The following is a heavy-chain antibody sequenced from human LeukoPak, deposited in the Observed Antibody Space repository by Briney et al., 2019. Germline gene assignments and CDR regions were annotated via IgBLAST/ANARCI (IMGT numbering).Heavy chain of an antibody. D-gene: IGHD6-13*01. V-gene: IGHV3-66*01. CDR3: ARGYSSPDY. CDR1: GFTVSSNY. CDR2: IYNDGST. J-gene: IGHJ4*02. Sequence: TGGSLRLSCAASGFTVSSNYMSWVRQAPGKGLEWVSVIYNDGSTFYADSVRGRFTVSRDNSKNTLYLQMNSLRAEDTAVYYCARGYSSPDYWGQGTLVTVSS.